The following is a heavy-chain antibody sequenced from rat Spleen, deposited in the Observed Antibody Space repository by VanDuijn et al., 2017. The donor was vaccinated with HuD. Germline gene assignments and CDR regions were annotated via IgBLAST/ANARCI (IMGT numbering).Heavy chain of an antibody. Sequence: EVQLVESGGGLVQPGRSLKLSCTALGFTFSDYYMAWVRQAPTKGLEWVASIDTGGGNTFYRHSVKGRFTISRDNAKSTLYLQMDSLRSEDTATYYCTRQNYYGSYGYYWYFDFWGPGTMVTVSS. J-gene: IGHJ1*01. CDR1: GFTFSDYY. CDR2: IDTGGGNT. V-gene: IGHV5-25*01. CDR3: TRQNYYGSYGYYWYFDF. D-gene: IGHD1-2*01.